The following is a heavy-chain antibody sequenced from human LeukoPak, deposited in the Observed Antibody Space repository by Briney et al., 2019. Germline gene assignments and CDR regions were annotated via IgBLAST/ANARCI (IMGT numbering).Heavy chain of an antibody. CDR1: GFTFSSYA. CDR3: ARLNSN. V-gene: IGHV3-23*01. CDR2: INGGGGST. D-gene: IGHD2-8*01. Sequence: GGSLRLSCAASGFTFSSYAMSWVRQAPGKGLVWVSSINGGGGSTYYADSVKGRFTISRDNSNNTLYLQMNSLRAEDTAVYYCARLNSNWGQGTLVTVSS. J-gene: IGHJ4*02.